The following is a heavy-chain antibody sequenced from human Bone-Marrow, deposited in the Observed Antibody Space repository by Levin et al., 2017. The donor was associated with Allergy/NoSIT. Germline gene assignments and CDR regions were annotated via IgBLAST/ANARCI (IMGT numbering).Heavy chain of an antibody. CDR3: AHRRPTGSPWDFGYFDF. Sequence: KMSGPTLVKPTQTLTLTCTFSGFSLSTSGVGVGWIRQPPGEALEWLAVIYWDDDKRYSPSLRSRLTIIKDTSRNQVVLTMTNMDPVDTATYFCAHRRPTGSPWDFGYFDFWGQGMLVTVSS. V-gene: IGHV2-5*02. D-gene: IGHD1-1*01. CDR1: GFSLSTSGVG. J-gene: IGHJ4*02. CDR2: IYWDDDK.